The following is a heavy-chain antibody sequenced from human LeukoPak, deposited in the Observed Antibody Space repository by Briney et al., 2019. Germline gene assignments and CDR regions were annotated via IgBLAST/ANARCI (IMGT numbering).Heavy chain of an antibody. J-gene: IGHJ5*02. V-gene: IGHV3-21*01. CDR1: GFTFSRYA. CDR3: ARDHYDSSDYYYRFDP. D-gene: IGHD3-22*01. Sequence: GGSLRLSCAASGFTFSRYAMNWVRQAPGKGLEWVSAISGSGDDTYYADSVKGRFTISRDNAKNSLYLQMNSLRDEDTAVYYCARDHYDSSDYYYRFDPWGQGTLVTVSS. CDR2: ISGSGDDT.